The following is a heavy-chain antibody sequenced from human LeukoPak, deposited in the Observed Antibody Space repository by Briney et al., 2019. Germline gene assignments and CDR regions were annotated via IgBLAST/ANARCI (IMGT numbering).Heavy chain of an antibody. CDR1: GFTFSSYG. V-gene: IGHV3-33*01. D-gene: IGHD6-19*01. CDR2: IWSDGNRK. CDR3: ARDHSSGWFYFDY. J-gene: IGHJ4*02. Sequence: PGGSLRLSCAASGFTFSSYGMQWVRQAPGKGLGWVAVIWSDGNRKYHADSVKGRSTISRDNSKNTLYLQMNSLRAEDTAVYCCARDHSSGWFYFDYWGQGTLVTVSS.